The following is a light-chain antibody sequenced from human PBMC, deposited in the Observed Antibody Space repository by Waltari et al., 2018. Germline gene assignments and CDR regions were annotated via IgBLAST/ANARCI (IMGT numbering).Light chain of an antibody. CDR3: QQSYLTPPWT. J-gene: IGKJ1*01. CDR1: QGIKTY. V-gene: IGKV1-39*01. Sequence: DIQLTQSPSSLSASVGDRVTITCRASQGIKTYLNWYQQEPGKAPKLLFYAASSLQSGVPSRFSGSGSGTDFTLTISSLQPEDFATYYCQQSYLTPPWTFGQGTKVEIK. CDR2: AAS.